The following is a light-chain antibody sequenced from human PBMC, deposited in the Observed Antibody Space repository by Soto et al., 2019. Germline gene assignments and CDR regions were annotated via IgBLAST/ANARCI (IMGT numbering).Light chain of an antibody. CDR2: KVS. V-gene: IGKV2-30*01. CDR1: QTLVYSDGNTY. CDR3: MQGSHWPRT. J-gene: IGKJ1*01. Sequence: EAGWIHFPLSLPFTLGEPPPISSGSSQTLVYSDGNTYLTWFQQRPGQSPRRLLYKVSKRDSGVPDRFSGSGSGTDFTLEISRVEAEDVGVYYCMQGSHWPRTFGEGTKVDIK.